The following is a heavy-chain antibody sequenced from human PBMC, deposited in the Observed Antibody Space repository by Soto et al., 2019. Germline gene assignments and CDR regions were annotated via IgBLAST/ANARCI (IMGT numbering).Heavy chain of an antibody. CDR1: GFTFSSYV. D-gene: IGHD2-8*01. CDR3: AKGFVGVCYHCSYHFDS. J-gene: IGHJ4*02. CDR2: ISPSGGNT. Sequence: PGGSLRLSCAASGFTFSSYVMNWVRLAPGKGLEWVSGISPSGGNTYYADSVKGRFTISRDNSKNTLYLQMNSLRVEDTAVYYCAKGFVGVCYHCSYHFDSWGQGALVTVSS. V-gene: IGHV3-23*01.